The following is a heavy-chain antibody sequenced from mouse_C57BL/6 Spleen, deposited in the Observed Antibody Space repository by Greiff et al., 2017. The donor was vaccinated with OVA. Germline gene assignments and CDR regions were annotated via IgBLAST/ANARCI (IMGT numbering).Heavy chain of an antibody. CDR3: ARSGYDGYSYYFDY. CDR1: GYTFTSYW. Sequence: QVQLQQPGAELVKPGASVKLSCKASGYTFTSYWMHWVKQRPGQGLEWIGMIRPNSGSTNYNEKFKSKATLTVDKSSSTAYMQLSSLTSEDSAVYYCARSGYDGYSYYFDYWGQGTTLTVSS. D-gene: IGHD2-3*01. J-gene: IGHJ2*01. V-gene: IGHV1-64*01. CDR2: IRPNSGST.